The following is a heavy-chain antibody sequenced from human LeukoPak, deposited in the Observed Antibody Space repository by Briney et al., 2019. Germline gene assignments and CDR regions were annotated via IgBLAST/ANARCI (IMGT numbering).Heavy chain of an antibody. CDR1: GYSISSGYY. Sequence: SETLSLTCAVSGYSISSGYYWGWIRPPPGKGLEWIGSIYHSGSTYYNPSLKSRVTISVDTSKNQFSLKLSSVTAADTAVYFCARHALLVGATDVFDYWGQGTLVTVSS. V-gene: IGHV4-38-2*01. D-gene: IGHD1-26*01. CDR3: ARHALLVGATDVFDY. J-gene: IGHJ4*02. CDR2: IYHSGST.